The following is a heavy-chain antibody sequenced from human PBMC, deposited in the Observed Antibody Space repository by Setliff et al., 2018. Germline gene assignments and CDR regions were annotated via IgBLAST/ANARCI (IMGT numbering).Heavy chain of an antibody. D-gene: IGHD4-17*01. CDR1: GFTFRSYW. V-gene: IGHV3-7*01. J-gene: IGHJ4*02. Sequence: PGGSLRLSCAASGFTFRSYWMSWVRQAPRKGLEWVANIKKDGSIKYYLDSVRCRFTISRDNAENSLTLQMNSLRVEDTAVYYCSRDLQGSGDYVVDYWGQGTLVTVSS. CDR3: SRDLQGSGDYVVDY. CDR2: IKKDGSIK.